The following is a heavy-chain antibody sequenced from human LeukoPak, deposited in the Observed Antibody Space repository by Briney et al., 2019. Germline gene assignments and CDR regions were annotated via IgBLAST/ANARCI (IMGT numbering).Heavy chain of an antibody. CDR3: GRSRAGAIDY. CDR2: TRNKANSYST. J-gene: IGHJ4*02. Sequence: GGSLRLSCAASGFTLSDHYMDWVRQAPGKGLEWVGRTRNKANSYSTEYAASVKGRFTISRDESKNSLYLQMNSLKTEDTAVYYCGRSRAGAIDYWGQGTLVTVSS. D-gene: IGHD1-26*01. V-gene: IGHV3-72*01. CDR1: GFTLSDHY.